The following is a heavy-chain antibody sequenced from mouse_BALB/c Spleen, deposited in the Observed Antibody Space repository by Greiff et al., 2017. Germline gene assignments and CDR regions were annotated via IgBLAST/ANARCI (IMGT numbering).Heavy chain of an antibody. D-gene: IGHD2-14*01. J-gene: IGHJ2*01. CDR3: AIYRYDEGTWFDY. V-gene: IGHV3-2*02. CDR2: ISYSGST. Sequence: DVKLVESGPGLVKPSQSLSLTCTVTGYSITSDYAWNWIRQFPGNKLEWMGYISYSGSTSYNPSLKSRISITRDTSKNQFFLQLNSVTTEDTATYYCAIYRYDEGTWFDYWGQGTTLTVSS. CDR1: GYSITSDYA.